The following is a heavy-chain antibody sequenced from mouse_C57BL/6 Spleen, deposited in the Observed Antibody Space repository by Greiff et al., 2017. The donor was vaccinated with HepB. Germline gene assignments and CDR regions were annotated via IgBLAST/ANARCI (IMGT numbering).Heavy chain of an antibody. D-gene: IGHD2-5*01. CDR3: AREDYSNYFYAMDY. CDR1: GYTFTDYN. J-gene: IGHJ4*01. Sequence: VQLQQSGPELVKPGASVKMSCKASGYTFTDYNMHWVKQSHGKSLEWIGYINPNNGGTSYNQKFKGKATLTVNKSSSTAYMELRSRTSEDSAVYYCAREDYSNYFYAMDYWGQGTSVTVSS. CDR2: INPNNGGT. V-gene: IGHV1-22*01.